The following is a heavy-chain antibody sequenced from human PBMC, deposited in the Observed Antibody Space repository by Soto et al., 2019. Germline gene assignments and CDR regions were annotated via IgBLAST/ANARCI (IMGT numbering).Heavy chain of an antibody. J-gene: IGHJ6*02. CDR1: GFKFYNYW. CDR3: ARGHYGMDA. CDR2: IKKDGSEK. Sequence: GGSLRLSCAASGFKFYNYWMTWVRQAPGGGLEWVASIKKDGSEKYYVDSVKGRFIISRDNTKNSLDLQMNSLRAEDTAVYYCARGHYGMDAWGQATTVTVSS. V-gene: IGHV3-7*05.